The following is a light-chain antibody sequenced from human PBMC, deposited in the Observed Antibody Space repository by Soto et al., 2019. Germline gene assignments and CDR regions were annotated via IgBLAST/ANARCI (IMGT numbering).Light chain of an antibody. CDR2: NNN. V-gene: IGLV1-44*01. CDR1: SSNIANNKG. J-gene: IGLJ2*01. Sequence: QSVLTQPPSESGTPGQTVTISCSGSSSNIANNKGVNWYHHLPGTTPKLLITNNNQRPSGVPDRFSGSKSGTSVFLAISGLQSEDEADYYGGTWDDSLRGPVFGGGPKLTVL. CDR3: GTWDDSLRGPV.